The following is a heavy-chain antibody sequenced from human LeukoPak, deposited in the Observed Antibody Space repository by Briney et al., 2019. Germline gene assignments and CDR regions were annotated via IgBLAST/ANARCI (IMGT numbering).Heavy chain of an antibody. J-gene: IGHJ4*02. V-gene: IGHV4-61*02. CDR3: ARVDGHAGYYDSSGFLDY. CDR1: GGSISSGSYY. Sequence: TLSLTCTVSGGSISSGSYYWSWIRQPAGKGLEWIGRIYTSGSTNYNPSLKSRVTISVDTSKNQFSLKLSSVTAADTAVYYCARVDGHAGYYDSSGFLDYWGQGTLVTVSS. D-gene: IGHD3-22*01. CDR2: IYTSGST.